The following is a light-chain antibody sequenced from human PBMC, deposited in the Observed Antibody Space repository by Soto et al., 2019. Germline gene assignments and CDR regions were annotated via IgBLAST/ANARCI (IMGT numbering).Light chain of an antibody. J-gene: IGLJ2*01. V-gene: IGLV6-57*04. CDR1: SGSIASNY. CDR2: EDN. Sequence: FMLTQPHSVSESPGKTVTISCTRSSGSIASNYVQWYQQRPGSAPTTVIYEDNRRPSGVPDRFSGSIDSSSNSASLTISGLKTEDGADYYCQSYDSSNHVIFGGGTKVTVL. CDR3: QSYDSSNHVI.